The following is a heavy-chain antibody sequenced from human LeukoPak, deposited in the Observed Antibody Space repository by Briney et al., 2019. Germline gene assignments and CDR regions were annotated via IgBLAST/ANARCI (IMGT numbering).Heavy chain of an antibody. D-gene: IGHD6-13*01. CDR1: GGSISSYY. CDR3: ARISKRYYYGMDV. J-gene: IGHJ6*02. Sequence: SETLSLTCTVSGGSISSYYWSWIRQLPGKGLEWIGYIYYSGCTNYNPSLKSRVTISVDTSKNQFSLKLSSVTAADTAVYYCARISKRYYYGMDVWGQGTTVTVSS. CDR2: IYYSGCT. V-gene: IGHV4-59*01.